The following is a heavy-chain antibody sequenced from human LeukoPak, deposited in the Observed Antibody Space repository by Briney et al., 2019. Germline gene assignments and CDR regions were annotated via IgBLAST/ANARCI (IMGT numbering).Heavy chain of an antibody. Sequence: SVKVSCKASGGTFSSYTISWVRQAPGQGLEWMGRIIPILGIANYAQKFQGRVTITADKSTSTAYMELSSLRSEDAAVYYCTYYYDSSGYYGGFDPWGQGTLVTVSS. CDR1: GGTFSSYT. CDR3: TYYYDSSGYYGGFDP. CDR2: IIPILGIA. D-gene: IGHD3-22*01. J-gene: IGHJ5*02. V-gene: IGHV1-69*02.